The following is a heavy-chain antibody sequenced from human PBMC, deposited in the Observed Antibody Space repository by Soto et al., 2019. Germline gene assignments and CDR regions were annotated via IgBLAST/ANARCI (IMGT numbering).Heavy chain of an antibody. CDR3: ARLVSPIVVAIVGYFDY. V-gene: IGHV5-51*01. CDR2: IYPGDSDT. CDR1: GYSFTSYW. J-gene: IGHJ4*02. D-gene: IGHD2-21*01. Sequence: PGESLKISCKGSGYSFTSYWIGWVRQMPGKGLEWMGIIYPGDSDTRYSPSFQGQVTISADKSISTAYLQWSSLKASDTAMYYCARLVSPIVVAIVGYFDYWGQGTLVTVSS.